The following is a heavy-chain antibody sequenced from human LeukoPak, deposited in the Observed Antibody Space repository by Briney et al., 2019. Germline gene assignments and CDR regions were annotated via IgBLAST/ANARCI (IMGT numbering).Heavy chain of an antibody. D-gene: IGHD1-26*01. CDR1: GGSISSYY. Sequence: PSETLSLTCTVSGGSISSYYWSWIRQPPGKGLEWIGYIYYSGSTNYNPSLKSRVTISVDTSKNQFSLKLSSVTAADTAVYYCAREVGSYYIFDYWGQGTLVTVSS. V-gene: IGHV4-59*12. CDR3: AREVGSYYIFDY. J-gene: IGHJ4*02. CDR2: IYYSGST.